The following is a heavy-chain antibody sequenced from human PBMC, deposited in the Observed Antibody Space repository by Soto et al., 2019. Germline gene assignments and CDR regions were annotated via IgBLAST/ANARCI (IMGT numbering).Heavy chain of an antibody. J-gene: IGHJ6*03. CDR1: GFTFTDHY. CDR3: VRGTDLNTPVYMDV. V-gene: IGHV3-72*01. D-gene: IGHD4-17*01. Sequence: EVQLVESGGGLVQPGGSLRLSCAASGFTFTDHYMDWVRQAPGKGLEWIGRIRIKPRGYTTEYAASMTGRFTISRDDSQKSVYLQMNSLTAEDTAMYFCVRGTDLNTPVYMDVWGNGIMVTVSS. CDR2: IRIKPRGYTT.